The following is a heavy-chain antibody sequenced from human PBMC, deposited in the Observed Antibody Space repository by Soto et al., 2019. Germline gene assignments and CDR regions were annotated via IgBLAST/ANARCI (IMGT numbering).Heavy chain of an antibody. CDR1: GFTFSSYW. CDR2: IKQDGSEK. J-gene: IGHJ4*02. V-gene: IGHV3-7*01. Sequence: EVQLVESGGGLVQPGGSLRLSCAASGFTFSSYWMSWVRQAPGKGLEWVANIKQDGSEKYYVDSVKGRFTISRDNAKNSLYLQMNSLRAEDTAVHYCEAAVDGLDYWGQGTLVTVSS. D-gene: IGHD6-19*01. CDR3: EAAVDGLDY.